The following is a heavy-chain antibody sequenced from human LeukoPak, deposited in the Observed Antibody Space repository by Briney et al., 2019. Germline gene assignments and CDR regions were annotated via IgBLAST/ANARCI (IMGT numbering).Heavy chain of an antibody. CDR3: AKGSGKNLGDY. J-gene: IGHJ4*02. V-gene: IGHV3-30*02. CDR2: IWYDGSKK. CDR1: GFTFTNYG. Sequence: GGSLRLSCAASGFTFTNYGFDWVRQAPGKGLEWVAVIWYDGSKKYYADSVKGRFTVSKDNSKNTVYLQMNSLRAEDTAVYYCAKGSGKNLGDYWGQGTLVTVSS. D-gene: IGHD1-14*01.